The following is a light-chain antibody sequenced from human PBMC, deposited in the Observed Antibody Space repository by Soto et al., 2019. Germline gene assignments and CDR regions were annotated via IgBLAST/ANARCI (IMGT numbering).Light chain of an antibody. CDR2: DAS. CDR3: HQDGISLWT. V-gene: IGKV3-11*01. Sequence: IVLAQSPATLSLSPGERATLSCRASQSIRNNLAWYQQKPGQPPRLLIYDASHRATDIPARFSGSGSGTDFTLTINRLVPEDFAVYYCHQDGISLWTAGQGTKV. J-gene: IGKJ1*01. CDR1: QSIRNN.